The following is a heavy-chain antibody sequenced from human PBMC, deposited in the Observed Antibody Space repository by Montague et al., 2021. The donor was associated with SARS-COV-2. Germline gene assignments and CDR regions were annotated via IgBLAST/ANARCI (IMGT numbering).Heavy chain of an antibody. D-gene: IGHD5-18*01. J-gene: IGHJ4*02. CDR3: ARDQGGYSYNDY. CDR1: GFTFTSYA. Sequence: SLRLSCAASGFTFTSYAMHWVRQAPGKGLEWVAVISFDGTNKYYTDSVKGRFTISRDNSKNTLYLQMHSVRPEDTAGYYCARDQGGYSYNDYWGQGTLVTVSS. V-gene: IGHV3-30-3*01. CDR2: ISFDGTNK.